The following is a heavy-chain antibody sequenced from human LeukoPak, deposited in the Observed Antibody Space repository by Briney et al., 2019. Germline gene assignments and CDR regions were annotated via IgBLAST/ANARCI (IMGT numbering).Heavy chain of an antibody. CDR3: ARTTSFTASGYDY. CDR1: VYTFTNYH. J-gene: IGHJ4*02. Sequence: GAPVSVSYTASVYTFTNYHINWVPQATGQGLEWRGWMNPNNGDSGYAQKFQGRVTITRDTSKSTSYMELRSLRSENTAVYFCARTTSFTASGYDYWGQGTLVTVSS. V-gene: IGHV1-8*03. CDR2: MNPNNGDS. D-gene: IGHD6-25*01.